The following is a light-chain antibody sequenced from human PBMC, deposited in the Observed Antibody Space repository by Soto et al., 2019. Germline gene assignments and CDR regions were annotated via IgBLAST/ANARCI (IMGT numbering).Light chain of an antibody. CDR1: QSVLYSSNNKNY. CDR2: WAS. Sequence: DIVMTQSADSLAVSLGERATINCKSSQSVLYSSNNKNYLAWYQQKPGQPPKLLIYWASTRESGVPDRFSGSGSGTDFTLTISGLQAEDVAVYYCQQYYSTLPITFGQGTRLEIK. J-gene: IGKJ5*01. CDR3: QQYYSTLPIT. V-gene: IGKV4-1*01.